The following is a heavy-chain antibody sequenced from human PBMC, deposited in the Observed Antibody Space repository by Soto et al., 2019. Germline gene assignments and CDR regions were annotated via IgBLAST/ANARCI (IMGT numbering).Heavy chain of an antibody. CDR3: ARPCYYDSSGYYLTDAFDI. D-gene: IGHD3-22*01. V-gene: IGHV3-48*02. CDR2: ISSSSSTI. Sequence: PGGSLRLSCAASGFTFSSYSMNWVRQAPGKGLEWVSYISSSSSTIYYADSVKGRFTISRDNAKNSLYLQMNSLRDEDTAVYYCARPCYYDSSGYYLTDAFDIWGQGTMVTVSS. CDR1: GFTFSSYS. J-gene: IGHJ3*02.